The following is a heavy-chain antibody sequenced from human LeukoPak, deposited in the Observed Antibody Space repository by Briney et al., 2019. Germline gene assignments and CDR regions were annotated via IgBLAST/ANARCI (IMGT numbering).Heavy chain of an antibody. Sequence: PGGSLRLSCTASEFTFSSYWMSWVRQAPGKGLEWAANIKQDGSEKDYVDSVKGRFTISRDNAKNSLYLQMNNLRAEDTAVYYCARYCGGDCYGMDVWGQGTTVTVSS. J-gene: IGHJ6*02. CDR3: ARYCGGDCYGMDV. CDR1: EFTFSSYW. D-gene: IGHD2-21*01. V-gene: IGHV3-7*01. CDR2: IKQDGSEK.